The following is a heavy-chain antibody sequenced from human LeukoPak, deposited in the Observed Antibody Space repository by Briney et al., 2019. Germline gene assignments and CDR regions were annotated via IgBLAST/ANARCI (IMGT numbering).Heavy chain of an antibody. CDR2: INHSGST. CDR3: ARGYSNYVTYYYYYYGMDV. CDR1: GGSFSGYY. V-gene: IGHV4-34*01. D-gene: IGHD4-11*01. Sequence: SETLSLTCAVYGGSFSGYYRSWIRQPPGKGLEWIGEINHSGSTNYNPSLKSRVTISVDTSKNQFSLKLSSVTAADTAVYYCARGYSNYVTYYYYYYGMDVWGQGTTVTVSS. J-gene: IGHJ6*02.